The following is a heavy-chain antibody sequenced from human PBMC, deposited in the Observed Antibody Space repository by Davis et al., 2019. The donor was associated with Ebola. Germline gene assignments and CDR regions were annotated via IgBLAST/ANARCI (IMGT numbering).Heavy chain of an antibody. Sequence: GESLKISCAVSGLTFTNYAMSWVRQAPGKGLEWVSTISGRGATTYYADSVKGRFTINRDSSTSTLYLQMNNLGAEDTAIYYCAIPPMTAVTSGWGYWGQGTLVTVSS. CDR1: GLTFTNYA. J-gene: IGHJ4*02. CDR2: ISGRGATT. V-gene: IGHV3-23*01. D-gene: IGHD4-17*01. CDR3: AIPPMTAVTSGWGY.